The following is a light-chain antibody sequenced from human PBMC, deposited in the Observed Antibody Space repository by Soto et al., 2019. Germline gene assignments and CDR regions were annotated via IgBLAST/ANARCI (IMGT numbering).Light chain of an antibody. Sequence: QPVLTQSPSYSSYLGSSVKLTCTLSSGHSSYAIAWHQQQPEKGPRYLMKLSSDGSHSKGDGIPDRFSGSSSGAERYLTISSLQSEDEADYYCQTWNTCARVVLGGGTKVTVL. CDR3: QTWNTCARVV. V-gene: IGLV4-69*01. J-gene: IGLJ2*01. CDR2: LSSDGSH. CDR1: SGHSSYA.